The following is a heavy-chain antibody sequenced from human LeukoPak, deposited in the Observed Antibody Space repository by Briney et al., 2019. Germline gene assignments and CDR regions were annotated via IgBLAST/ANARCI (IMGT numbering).Heavy chain of an antibody. CDR2: IYSGGST. V-gene: IGHV3-66*02. D-gene: IGHD3-10*02. CDR1: GFTVSSNY. J-gene: IGHJ4*02. CDR3: AREPVRGVLDY. Sequence: GGSLRFSCAASGFTVSSNYMTWVRQAPGKGLEWVSVIYSGGSTYYADSVKGRFTISRDNSKNTLYLQMNRLRGEDTAVYYCAREPVRGVLDYWGQGTLVTVSS.